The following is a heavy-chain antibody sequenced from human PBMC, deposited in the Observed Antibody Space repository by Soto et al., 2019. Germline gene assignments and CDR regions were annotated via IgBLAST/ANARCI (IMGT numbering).Heavy chain of an antibody. V-gene: IGHV1-3*01. CDR2: INAGNDNT. D-gene: IGHD3-3*01. CDR3: ARDQYYNIWSGYYMGTPFDY. J-gene: IGHJ4*02. Sequence: ASEKVSCKASGYTLSTHAMHWVRQAPGQSLEWMGWINAGNDNTKYSQRLQDRVTIIRDTSASTVYMELSSLRSEDTAVYYCARDQYYNIWSGYYMGTPFDYWGQGTQVTVSS. CDR1: GYTLSTHA.